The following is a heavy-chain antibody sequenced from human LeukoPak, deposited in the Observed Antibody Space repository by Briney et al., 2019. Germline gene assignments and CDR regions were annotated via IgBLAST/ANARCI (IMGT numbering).Heavy chain of an antibody. CDR3: ARGYSSSWLFQH. J-gene: IGHJ1*01. CDR2: IYYSGST. Sequence: SETLSLTCTVSGGSISSFYWTWIRQPPGKGLEWIGYIYYSGSTNYNPSLKSRVTISLDTSKNQFSLKLSSVTAADTAVYYCARGYSSSWLFQHWGQGTLVTVSS. CDR1: GGSISSFY. D-gene: IGHD6-13*01. V-gene: IGHV4-59*01.